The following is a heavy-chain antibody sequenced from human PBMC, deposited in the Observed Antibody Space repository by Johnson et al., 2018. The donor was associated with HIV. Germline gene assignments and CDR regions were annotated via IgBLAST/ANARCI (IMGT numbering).Heavy chain of an antibody. CDR3: AKTQSSIGGLDAFDL. V-gene: IGHV3-30*19. Sequence: QVQLVESGGGVVQPGGSLRLSCAASGFTFSSYGMHWVRQAPGKGLEWVAVISHDGSNKYYADSVKGRFTISRDNSKNTLYLQMNSLRAEDTAVYYCAKTQSSIGGLDAFDLWGQGTQVIVAS. D-gene: IGHD6-6*01. CDR1: GFTFSSYG. J-gene: IGHJ3*01. CDR2: ISHDGSNK.